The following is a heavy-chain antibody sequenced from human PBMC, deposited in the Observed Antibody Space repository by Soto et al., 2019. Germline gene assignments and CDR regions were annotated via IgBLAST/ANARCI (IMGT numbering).Heavy chain of an antibody. CDR3: ARGLSSPSATGI. CDR2: IHNSGST. Sequence: QPQLQESGPGLVKPSETLSLTCTVSGGSVSSCCNYWGWVRQPPGKGLEWIGSIHNSGSTSYNPSLRSPVTISVDTPKNQFSLTLTSVTAADTAVYYCARGLSSPSATGIWGQGILVTVSS. J-gene: IGHJ4*02. D-gene: IGHD6-6*01. CDR1: GGSVSSCCNY. V-gene: IGHV4-39*01.